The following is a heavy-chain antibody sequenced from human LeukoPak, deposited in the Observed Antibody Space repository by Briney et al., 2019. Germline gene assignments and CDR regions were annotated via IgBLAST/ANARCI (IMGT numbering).Heavy chain of an antibody. CDR3: AKAPAAATKYYYGMDV. D-gene: IGHD6-13*01. V-gene: IGHV3-23*01. J-gene: IGHJ6*02. CDR2: ISASGGTT. Sequence: GGSLRLSCAASGFTFSTYAMSWVRQAPGKGLEWVSGISASGGTTYYADSVKGRFTISRDNSKNTLYLQMNSLRGEDTAVYYCAKAPAAATKYYYGMDVWGQGTTVTVSS. CDR1: GFTFSTYA.